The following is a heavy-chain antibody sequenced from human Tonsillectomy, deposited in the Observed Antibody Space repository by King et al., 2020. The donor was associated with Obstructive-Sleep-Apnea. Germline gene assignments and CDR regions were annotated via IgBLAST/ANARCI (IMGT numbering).Heavy chain of an antibody. J-gene: IGHJ4*02. V-gene: IGHV5-51*01. Sequence: QLVQSGAEVKKPGESLRISCEGSGYTFTGYWIGWVRQMPGKGLEWMGIIYPADSDTRYSPSFQGQVTISADKSINTAYLQWNSLKTSDTAMYYCARHTQQLIPFDHWGRGTLVTVSS. D-gene: IGHD6-13*01. CDR3: ARHTQQLIPFDH. CDR2: IYPADSDT. CDR1: GYTFTGYW.